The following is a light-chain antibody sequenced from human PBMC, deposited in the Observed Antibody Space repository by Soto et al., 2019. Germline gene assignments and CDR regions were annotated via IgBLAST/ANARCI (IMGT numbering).Light chain of an antibody. V-gene: IGLV6-57*03. Sequence: FMLTQPHSVSESPGKTVTISCTRSSGSIASNYVQWYQQRPGSAPTTVIYEDNQRPSGVPDRFSGSIDSSSNSASLTISGLKTEDEPDYYCQSYDSSILVFGGGTKLTVL. CDR1: SGSIASNY. CDR3: QSYDSSILV. CDR2: EDN. J-gene: IGLJ2*01.